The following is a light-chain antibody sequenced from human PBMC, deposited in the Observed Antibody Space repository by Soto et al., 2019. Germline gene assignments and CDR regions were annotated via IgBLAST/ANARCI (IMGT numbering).Light chain of an antibody. V-gene: IGKV2-40*01. CDR3: KQYNNFPST. CDR2: GAS. Sequence: VMTQIPLSLPVTPGEPASISCRSSQSLLDSDDGSTYLAWYQQKPGQAPRLLIYGASYRASGVPDRFSGSGSGTDFTLTISRLQAEDVGVYYCKQYNNFPSTFGGGTKVDIK. CDR1: QSLLDSDDGSTY. J-gene: IGKJ4*01.